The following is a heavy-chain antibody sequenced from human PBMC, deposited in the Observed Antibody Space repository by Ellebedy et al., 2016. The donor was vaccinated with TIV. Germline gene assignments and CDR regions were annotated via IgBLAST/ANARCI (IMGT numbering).Heavy chain of an antibody. CDR1: GGSFSGSY. CDR3: ARGLARDY. J-gene: IGHJ4*02. CDR2: VYYSGSA. Sequence: MPSETLSLTCAVYGGSFSGSYWGWIRQSPGKGLEWIGSVYYSGSALNYPSLKSRVTISVDTSKNQFSLNLSSVTAAATAVYYCARGLARDYWGQGTLVTVSS. V-gene: IGHV4-34*01.